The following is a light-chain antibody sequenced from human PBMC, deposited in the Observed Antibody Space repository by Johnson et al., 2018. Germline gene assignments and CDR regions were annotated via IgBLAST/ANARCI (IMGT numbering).Light chain of an antibody. CDR3: GTWDSSLSAGNV. V-gene: IGLV1-51*02. Sequence: QSVLTQPPSVSAAPGQKVTISCSGSSYNIGNNYVSWYQQLPGTAPKLLIYENNKRPSGIPDRFSGSKSGTSATLGITGLQTGDEADYYCGTWDSSLSAGNVFGTGTTVTVL. CDR2: ENN. CDR1: SYNIGNNY. J-gene: IGLJ1*01.